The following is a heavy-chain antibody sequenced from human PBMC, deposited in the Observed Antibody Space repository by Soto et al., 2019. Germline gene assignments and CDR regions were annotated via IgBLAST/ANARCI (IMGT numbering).Heavy chain of an antibody. CDR1: GGSIISGY. Sequence: PSETLSLTCTVSGGSIISGYWSWIRQPPGKGLEWIGYISYSGNTNYNPSLKSRVTMSVDTPKNQFSLRLSSVTTADTAVYYCAGLRGYAGSPIDYGGQGTLVTVSS. J-gene: IGHJ4*02. CDR2: ISYSGNT. D-gene: IGHD2-15*01. CDR3: AGLRGYAGSPIDY. V-gene: IGHV4-59*01.